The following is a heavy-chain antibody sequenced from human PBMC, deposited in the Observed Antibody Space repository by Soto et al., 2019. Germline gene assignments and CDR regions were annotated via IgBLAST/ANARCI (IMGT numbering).Heavy chain of an antibody. CDR1: GFSLSTSGLG. Sequence: QITLKESGPALVKPTQTLTLTCTFSGFSLSTSGLGVGWIRQPPGKALEWLALIYWDDDKRYSPSLKSRLTITKYPSKNQVVLTMANMDPVDTATYYCAHSIAPRVFDYWGQGTLVTVSS. CDR3: AHSIAPRVFDY. V-gene: IGHV2-5*02. D-gene: IGHD6-13*01. CDR2: IYWDDDK. J-gene: IGHJ4*02.